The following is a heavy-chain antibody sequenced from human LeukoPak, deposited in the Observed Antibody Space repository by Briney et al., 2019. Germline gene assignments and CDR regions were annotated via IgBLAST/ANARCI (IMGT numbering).Heavy chain of an antibody. CDR1: GGSISSYY. Sequence: SSETLSLTCTVSGGSISSYYWSWVRQPPGKGLEWIGYIYYSGSTNYNPSLKSRVTISVDTSKNQFSLKLSSVTAADTAVCYCARHRSVHYDAFDMWGQGTMVTVSS. D-gene: IGHD1-1*01. J-gene: IGHJ3*02. CDR3: ARHRSVHYDAFDM. V-gene: IGHV4-59*01. CDR2: IYYSGST.